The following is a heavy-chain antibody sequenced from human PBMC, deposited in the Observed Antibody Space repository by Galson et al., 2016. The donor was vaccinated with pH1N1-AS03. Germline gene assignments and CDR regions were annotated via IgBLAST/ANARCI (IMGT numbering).Heavy chain of an antibody. CDR3: ARDAPERPVGASLDY. CDR2: IRSSGNTI. V-gene: IGHV3-48*01. D-gene: IGHD1-1*01. J-gene: IGHJ4*02. CDR1: GFTFTSYS. Sequence: SLRLSCAASGFTFTSYSMNWVRQAPGKGLEWISYIRSSGNTIYCADSVKGRFTISRDNAKNSVYLQMNSLRAEDTAVYYCARDAPERPVGASLDYWGQGTLVIVSS.